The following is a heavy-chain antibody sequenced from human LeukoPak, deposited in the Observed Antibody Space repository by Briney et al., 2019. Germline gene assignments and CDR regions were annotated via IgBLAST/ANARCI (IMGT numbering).Heavy chain of an antibody. J-gene: IGHJ4*02. CDR1: GGSVSSGTYY. Sequence: SETLSLTCAVSGGSVSSGTYYWRWIRQPPGKGLEWIGYIYYRGTTYYNPSLESRVTISLDTSKNQFSLSLRSVTAADTAVYYCARDLNGDYPDYWGPGTLVTVSS. CDR3: ARDLNGDYPDY. CDR2: IYYRGTT. D-gene: IGHD4-17*01. V-gene: IGHV4-61*01.